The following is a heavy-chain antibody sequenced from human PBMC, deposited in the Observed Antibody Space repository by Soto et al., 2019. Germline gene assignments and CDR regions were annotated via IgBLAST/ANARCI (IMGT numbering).Heavy chain of an antibody. J-gene: IGHJ4*02. CDR3: ARHVYYDVLKKNY. Sequence: GESLKISCKVSGYTFANYWIGWVRQMPGKGLEWMGIIYPGNSDTRYSPSFQGQVTISADTSISTAYLEWSSLKASDTAIYYCARHVYYDVLKKNYWGQGTLVTVSS. V-gene: IGHV5-51*01. CDR1: GYTFANYW. CDR2: IYPGNSDT. D-gene: IGHD3-9*01.